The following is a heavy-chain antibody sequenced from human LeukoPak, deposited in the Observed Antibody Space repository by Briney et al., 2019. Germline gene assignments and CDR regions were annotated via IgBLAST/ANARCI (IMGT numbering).Heavy chain of an antibody. J-gene: IGHJ6*03. CDR2: ISGDGGFT. V-gene: IGHV3-23*01. CDR1: GFTFTTYA. CDR3: AKDAPGQGPYYYYYYYMDV. Sequence: GGSLRLSCAASGFTFTTYAMTWVRQAPGEGLEWVSSISGDGGFTYYADSMKGRFSISRDNSQNTLYLQMDSLRAEDTAVYYCAKDAPGQGPYYYYYYYMDVWGKGTTVTVSS.